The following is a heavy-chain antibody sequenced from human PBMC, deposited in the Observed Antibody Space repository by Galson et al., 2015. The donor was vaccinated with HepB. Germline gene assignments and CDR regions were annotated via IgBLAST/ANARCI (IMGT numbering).Heavy chain of an antibody. V-gene: IGHV5-51*03. CDR1: GYSFTSYW. CDR2: IYPGDSDT. J-gene: IGHJ4*02. Sequence: GAEVKKPGESLKISCKGSGYSFTSYWIGWVRQMPGKGLEWMGIIYPGDSDTRYRPSFQGQVTISADKSIGTAYLQWSSLKASDTAMFYCARGRYCNDGTCYFDYWGQGTLVTVSS. D-gene: IGHD2-15*01. CDR3: ARGRYCNDGTCYFDY.